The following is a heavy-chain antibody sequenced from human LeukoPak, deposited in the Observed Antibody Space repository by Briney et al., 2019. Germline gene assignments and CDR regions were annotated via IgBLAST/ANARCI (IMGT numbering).Heavy chain of an antibody. D-gene: IGHD6-19*01. CDR3: ARGHSGWYYFDY. Sequence: SEALSLTCTVSGGSISSYYWSWIRQPPGKGLEWIGYIYYSGSTNYNPSLKSRVTISVDTSKNQFSLKLSSVTAADTAVYYCARGHSGWYYFDYWGQGTLVTVSS. CDR2: IYYSGST. CDR1: GGSISSYY. J-gene: IGHJ4*02. V-gene: IGHV4-59*01.